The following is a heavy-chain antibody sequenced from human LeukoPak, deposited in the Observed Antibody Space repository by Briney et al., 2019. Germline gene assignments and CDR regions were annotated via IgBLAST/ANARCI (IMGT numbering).Heavy chain of an antibody. CDR2: ITTSEIT. Sequence: PGGSLRLSCAASGFSFSSNEMNWVRQAPGKGPEWVSHITTSEITYYADSVKGRFTISRDNAKNSLYLQMTSLRVEYTAVYYCGRYLNYWGQGTLVTVSS. CDR3: GRYLNY. V-gene: IGHV3-48*03. D-gene: IGHD3-10*01. CDR1: GFSFSSNE. J-gene: IGHJ4*02.